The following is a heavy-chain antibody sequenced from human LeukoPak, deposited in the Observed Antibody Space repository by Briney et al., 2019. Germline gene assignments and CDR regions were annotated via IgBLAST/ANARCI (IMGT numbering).Heavy chain of an antibody. CDR2: IYPADSTA. CDR1: GYSFTTYW. J-gene: IGHJ5*02. Sequence: GESLKISCKASGYSFTTYWIGWVRQVPGKGLEWVGIIYPADSTAKYSPSFQGQVTISVDKSISTAYLQWSSLKTSDTAIYYCATVGTTGKRWFDPWGQGTLVTVSS. D-gene: IGHD1-1*01. CDR3: ATVGTTGKRWFDP. V-gene: IGHV5-51*01.